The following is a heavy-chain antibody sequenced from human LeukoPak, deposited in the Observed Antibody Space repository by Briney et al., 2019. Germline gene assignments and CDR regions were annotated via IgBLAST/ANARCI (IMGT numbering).Heavy chain of an antibody. CDR1: GFTFSSYT. Sequence: PGGSLRLSCAASGFTFSSYTMNWVRQAPGKGLEWVSSIDTIGTYKYHADSVKGRFTISRDNAKNSLYLQMNSLRAEDTAVYHCARGHYWNHDAFEIWGHGTMVTVSS. CDR3: ARGHYWNHDAFEI. D-gene: IGHD1-1*01. CDR2: IDTIGTYK. J-gene: IGHJ3*02. V-gene: IGHV3-21*01.